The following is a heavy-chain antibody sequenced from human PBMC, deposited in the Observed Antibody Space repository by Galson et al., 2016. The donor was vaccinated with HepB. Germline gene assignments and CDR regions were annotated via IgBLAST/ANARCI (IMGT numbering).Heavy chain of an antibody. D-gene: IGHD3-22*01. J-gene: IGHJ4*02. V-gene: IGHV4-4*02. CDR3: ARRGYYDNSGPQLDY. CDR2: ISHSGST. Sequence: SETLSLTCAVSGGSISSIHWWSWVRQPPGKGLEWIGEISHSGSTNYNPSLKSRVTISVDKSKNQFSLKLSSVTAADTAVYYCARRGYYDNSGPQLDYWGQGTLVTVSS. CDR1: GGSISSIHW.